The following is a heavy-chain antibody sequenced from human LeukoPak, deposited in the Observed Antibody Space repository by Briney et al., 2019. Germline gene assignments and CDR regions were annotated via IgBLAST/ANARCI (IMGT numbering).Heavy chain of an antibody. CDR3: ANLVVVTAIEFDY. D-gene: IGHD2-21*02. J-gene: IGHJ4*02. CDR1: GFTFSSYG. Sequence: PGGSLRLSCAASGFTFSSYGMSWVRRAPGKGLEWVSAISGSGGSTYYADSVKGRFTISRDNSKNTLYLQMNSLRAEDTAVYYCANLVVVTAIEFDYWGQGTLVTVSS. V-gene: IGHV3-23*01. CDR2: ISGSGGST.